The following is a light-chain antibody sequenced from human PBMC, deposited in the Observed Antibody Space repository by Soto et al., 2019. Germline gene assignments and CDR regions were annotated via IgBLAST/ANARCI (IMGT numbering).Light chain of an antibody. CDR2: GAS. CDR3: QHRSIWPVS. Sequence: EIVLTQSPATLSLSPGGRATLSCRASQSVSLSLAWYQQKPGQAPRLLIYGASNRATGIPDRFSGSGSGSDFTLTISSLEPEDFGVYYCQHRSIWPVSFGQGTRLEI. J-gene: IGKJ5*01. CDR1: QSVSLS. V-gene: IGKV3-11*01.